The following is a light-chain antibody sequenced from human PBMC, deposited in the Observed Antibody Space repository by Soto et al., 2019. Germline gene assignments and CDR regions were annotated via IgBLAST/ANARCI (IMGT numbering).Light chain of an antibody. V-gene: IGKV3-15*01. J-gene: IGKJ4*01. CDR2: GAS. CDR3: QQYIRWPLT. CDR1: QDVSSN. Sequence: EMVVTQSPATLSVSPGERATLSCRASQDVSSNLAWYQQKPGQAPSLLIYGASTRATGTPARFSGSVSGTEFTLTISSLQSEDYAVYFCQQYIRWPLTCGGGTKVEI.